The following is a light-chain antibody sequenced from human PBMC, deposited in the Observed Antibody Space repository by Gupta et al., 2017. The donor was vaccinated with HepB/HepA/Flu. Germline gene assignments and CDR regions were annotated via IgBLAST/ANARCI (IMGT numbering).Light chain of an antibody. CDR1: SSDVGGYNY. CDR3: CSYAGSYNYV. J-gene: IGLJ1*01. Sequence: QSALTQPRSVSGSPGQPVTISCTGTSSDVGGYNYVSWYQQHPSKTPKLMISDVSKRPSGVPDRFSGSKSGNTASLTISGLQAEDEADYYCCSYAGSYNYVFGTGTKVTVL. V-gene: IGLV2-11*01. CDR2: DVS.